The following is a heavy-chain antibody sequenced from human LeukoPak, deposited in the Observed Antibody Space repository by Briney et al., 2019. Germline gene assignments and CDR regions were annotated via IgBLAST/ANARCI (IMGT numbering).Heavy chain of an antibody. J-gene: IGHJ4*02. CDR2: ISSSSSYI. CDR1: GFTFSSYS. V-gene: IGHV3-21*04. CDR3: AKDRLLNCRGDCYIFDY. Sequence: GGSLRLSCAASGFTFSSYSMNWVRQAPGKGLEWVSSISSSSSYIYYADSVKGRFTISRDNAKNSLYLQVDGLRTEDTAVYYCAKDRLLNCRGDCYIFDYWGQGTVVTVSS. D-gene: IGHD2-21*02.